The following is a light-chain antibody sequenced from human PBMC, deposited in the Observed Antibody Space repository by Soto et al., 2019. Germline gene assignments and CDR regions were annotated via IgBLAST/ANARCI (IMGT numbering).Light chain of an antibody. Sequence: EIAMTQSPASLSVSPGERATLSCRASQSVSTNLAWYQQKPGQAPRLLMYGASTRAIGIPARFTGDGSGTEFTLTISSLQPEDVTFYYCQQYDNWPITFGQGTRLEMK. CDR3: QQYDNWPIT. V-gene: IGKV3-15*01. CDR1: QSVSTN. J-gene: IGKJ5*01. CDR2: GAS.